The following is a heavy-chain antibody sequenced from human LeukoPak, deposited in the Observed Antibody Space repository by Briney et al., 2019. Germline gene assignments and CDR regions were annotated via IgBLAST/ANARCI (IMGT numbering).Heavy chain of an antibody. V-gene: IGHV4-4*07. Sequence: SETLSLTCTVSGGSISSYYWSWIRQPAGKGLEWIGRIYTSGSTNYNPSLKSRVTISVDTSKNQFSLKLSSVTAADTAVYYCARADSSSWYEDYYYYYMDVWGKGTTVTVS. CDR3: ARADSSSWYEDYYYYYMDV. CDR2: IYTSGST. J-gene: IGHJ6*03. D-gene: IGHD6-13*01. CDR1: GGSISSYY.